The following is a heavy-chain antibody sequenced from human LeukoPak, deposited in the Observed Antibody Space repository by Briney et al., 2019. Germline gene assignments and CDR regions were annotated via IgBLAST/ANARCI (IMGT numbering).Heavy chain of an antibody. CDR3: VKRGASNSWYFFDY. CDR1: GFTFSSYA. V-gene: IGHV3-64D*06. CDR2: ISNSGGTT. D-gene: IGHD6-13*01. Sequence: PGGSLRLSCSASGFTFSSYAMHWVRQAPGKGLEYVSVISNSGGTTHYADSVKGRFTISRDNSRNTLYLQMSSLRPEDTAVYYCVKRGASNSWYFFDYWGQGTLVTVSS. J-gene: IGHJ4*02.